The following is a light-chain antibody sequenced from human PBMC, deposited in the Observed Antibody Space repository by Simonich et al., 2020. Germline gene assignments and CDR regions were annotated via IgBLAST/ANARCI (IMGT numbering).Light chain of an antibody. CDR1: SSDVGGYNY. Sequence: QSALTQPASVSGSPGQSITISCTGTSSDVGGYNYVSWYQQHPGKAPKLMIYDVSKRPSGVSNRFSGTKACNTASLTISGLPEEDEADYSCSSYTSSSTWVFGGGTKLTVL. V-gene: IGLV2-14*01. CDR2: DVS. CDR3: SSYTSSSTWV. J-gene: IGLJ3*02.